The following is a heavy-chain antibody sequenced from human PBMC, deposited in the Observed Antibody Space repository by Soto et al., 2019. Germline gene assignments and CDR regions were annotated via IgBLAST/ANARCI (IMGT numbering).Heavy chain of an antibody. CDR2: INPNGGST. Sequence: QVQLVQSGAEVKRPGASVKVSCKASGYTFTTYYMHWVRQAPGQGLEWLVIINPNGGSTTYAQKFQGRVTMTRDTSTSTVYLETSSLRSEDTAVYSCARAGYCSGGTCFHGNCDYWGQGTLVTVSA. V-gene: IGHV1-46*01. J-gene: IGHJ4*02. D-gene: IGHD2-15*01. CDR1: GYTFTTYY. CDR3: ARAGYCSGGTCFHGNCDY.